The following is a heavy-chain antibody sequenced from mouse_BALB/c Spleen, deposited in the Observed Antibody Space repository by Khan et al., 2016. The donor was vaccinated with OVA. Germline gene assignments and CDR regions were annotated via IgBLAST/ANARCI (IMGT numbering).Heavy chain of an antibody. J-gene: IGHJ2*01. CDR2: IYPGNGYT. D-gene: IGHD2-14*01. V-gene: IGHV1S134*01. CDR1: GSTFTSYG. Sequence: EVKLLESGAELGRPGSSVKLSCKTSGSTFTSYGIKWVKQRPGQGLEWIGYIYPGNGYTEYNERFQGKAILTSDTSSSTAYMQLRSLTSEDSARYFCTTAYYRYYFDYWGQGTILTVSS. CDR3: TTAYYRYYFDY.